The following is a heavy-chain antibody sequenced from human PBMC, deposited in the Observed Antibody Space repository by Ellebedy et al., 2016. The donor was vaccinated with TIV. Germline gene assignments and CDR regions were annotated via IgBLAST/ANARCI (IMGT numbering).Heavy chain of an antibody. V-gene: IGHV3-30*02. Sequence: GESLKISCVASGFSFSNYGMHWVRQAPGKGLEWVAFKRFDGRSEYNGDSVKGRFFISRDVSKNTLFLQMNRLRADDTAVYYCTRETNPSPGAVAGTGFDCWGQGTLVIVSS. CDR2: KRFDGRSE. CDR1: GFSFSNYG. J-gene: IGHJ4*02. D-gene: IGHD6-19*01. CDR3: TRETNPSPGAVAGTGFDC.